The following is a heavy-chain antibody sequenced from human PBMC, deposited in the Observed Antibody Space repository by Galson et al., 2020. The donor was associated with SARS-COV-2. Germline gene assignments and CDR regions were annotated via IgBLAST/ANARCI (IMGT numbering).Heavy chain of an antibody. Sequence: SETLSLTCTVSGGSISSSSYYWGWIRQPPGKGLEWIGSIYYSGSTYYNPSLKSRVTISVDTSKNQFSLKLSSVTAADTAVYYCARPVFLAQERPWYFDLWGRGTLVTVSS. CDR2: IYYSGST. CDR1: GGSISSSSYY. D-gene: IGHD3-10*02. J-gene: IGHJ2*01. CDR3: ARPVFLAQERPWYFDL. V-gene: IGHV4-39*01.